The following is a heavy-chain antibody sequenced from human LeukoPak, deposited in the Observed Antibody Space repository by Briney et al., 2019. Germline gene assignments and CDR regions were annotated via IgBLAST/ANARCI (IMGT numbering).Heavy chain of an antibody. CDR1: GGSISSTSYD. D-gene: IGHD3-10*01. V-gene: IGHV4-61*09. J-gene: IGHJ4*02. CDR3: TKGRGI. Sequence: SETLSLTCTVSGGSISSTSYDWYWLGQPAGKGLEWIGHIYTSGSTNYNPSLNSRVTISVDTSKNQFSLKLTSVTAADTAVYYCTKGRGIWGQGPLVTVSS. CDR2: IYTSGST.